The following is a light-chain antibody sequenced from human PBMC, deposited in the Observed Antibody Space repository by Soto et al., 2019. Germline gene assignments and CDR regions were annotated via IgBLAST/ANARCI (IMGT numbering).Light chain of an antibody. J-gene: IGKJ1*01. CDR3: QQSYSTPQT. Sequence: IQMTQSPSSLSASIGDIVTITCRASQSISSYLNWYHQKLGKAPNLLIYTASSLQCGVPSRFSGSGSGTDFTITISSLQPEDFATYYCQQSYSTPQTFGQGTKV. CDR2: TAS. V-gene: IGKV1-39*01. CDR1: QSISSY.